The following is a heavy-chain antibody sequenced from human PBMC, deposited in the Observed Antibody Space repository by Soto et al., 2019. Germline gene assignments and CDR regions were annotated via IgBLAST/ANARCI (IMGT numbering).Heavy chain of an antibody. D-gene: IGHD3-10*01. V-gene: IGHV4-59*01. Sequence: PSETLSLTCTVSGGSISSYYWSWIRQSPGKGLEWIGYIHYSGSTNSNPSLKSRVTISVDTSKNQFSLKLSSVTAADTAVYYCASMVRGVITWFDPWGQGTLVTVSS. J-gene: IGHJ5*02. CDR1: GGSISSYY. CDR3: ASMVRGVITWFDP. CDR2: IHYSGST.